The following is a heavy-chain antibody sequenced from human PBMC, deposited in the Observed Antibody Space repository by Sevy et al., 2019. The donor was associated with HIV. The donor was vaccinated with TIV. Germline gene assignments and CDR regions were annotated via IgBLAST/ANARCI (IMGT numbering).Heavy chain of an antibody. CDR1: GFTFSTYG. D-gene: IGHD4-17*01. CDR3: ARSREFYDHGDYGPAFNPDY. J-gene: IGHJ4*02. Sequence: GGSLRLSCAASGFTFSTYGMHWVRQAPGKGLEWLAVIWFDGNNEYYADSVKGRFTISRDIAKNTLHLQMNSLRAEDTAVYYSARSREFYDHGDYGPAFNPDYWGRGTLVTVSS. CDR2: IWFDGNNE. V-gene: IGHV3-33*01.